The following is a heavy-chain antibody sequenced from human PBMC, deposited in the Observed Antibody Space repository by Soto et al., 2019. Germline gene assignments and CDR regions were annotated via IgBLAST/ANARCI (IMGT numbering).Heavy chain of an antibody. D-gene: IGHD2-15*01. V-gene: IGHV1-8*01. Sequence: ASVKVSCKASGYTFTSYDINWVRQATGQGLEWMGWMNPNSGNTDYAQKFQGRVTMTRDTSISTAYMELSSLRSEDTAVYYCASPSHLVGPYYYYGMDLWGQGTAVTVSS. CDR2: MNPNSGNT. CDR1: GYTFTSYD. J-gene: IGHJ6*02. CDR3: ASPSHLVGPYYYYGMDL.